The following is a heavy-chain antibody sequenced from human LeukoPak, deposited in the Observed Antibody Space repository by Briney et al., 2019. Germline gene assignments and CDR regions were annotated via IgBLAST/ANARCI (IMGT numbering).Heavy chain of an antibody. CDR3: AGGGYYDSSGYYSFDY. D-gene: IGHD3-22*01. CDR1: GGTFSSYA. Sequence: ASVKVSCKASGGTFSSYAISWVRQAPGHGLEWMGGIIPIFGTANYAQKFQGRVTITTDESTSTAYMELGSLRSADTAVYYGAGGGYYDSSGYYSFDYWGQGTLVTVSS. CDR2: IIPIFGTA. J-gene: IGHJ4*02. V-gene: IGHV1-69*05.